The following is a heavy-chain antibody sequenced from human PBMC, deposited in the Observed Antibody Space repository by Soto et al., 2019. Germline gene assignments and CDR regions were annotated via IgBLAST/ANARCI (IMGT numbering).Heavy chain of an antibody. D-gene: IGHD5-18*01. CDR2: IYYSGST. CDR3: ARDRLTATAGTARHYSGLDV. CDR1: GGSIRSGGYY. Sequence: PSETLSLTCTVSGGSIRSGGYYWSWVRQSPRRGLEWIGNIYYSGSTYYNPSLKSRLTISVDTSKNQFSLNLSSVTAADTAVYYCARDRLTATAGTARHYSGLDVWGQGPTVTVSS. V-gene: IGHV4-31*03. J-gene: IGHJ6*02.